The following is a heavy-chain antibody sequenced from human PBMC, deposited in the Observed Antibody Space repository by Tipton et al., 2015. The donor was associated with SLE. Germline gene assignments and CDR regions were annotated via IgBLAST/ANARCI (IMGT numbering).Heavy chain of an antibody. CDR3: ARGSDGEYVRYFDV. Sequence: TLSLTCAVYGGSFSGYQWSWISQSPGKGLEWIGEINHSGSTNYNPSLKSRVTMSIDASQNRVSLRLKSVSAADTAVYYCARGSDGEYVRYFDVWGPGTLVTVSS. D-gene: IGHD4-17*01. V-gene: IGHV4-34*01. CDR1: GGSFSGYQ. J-gene: IGHJ2*01. CDR2: INHSGST.